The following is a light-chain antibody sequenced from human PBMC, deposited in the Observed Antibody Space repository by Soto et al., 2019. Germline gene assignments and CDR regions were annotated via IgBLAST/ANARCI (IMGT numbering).Light chain of an antibody. J-gene: IGLJ2*01. CDR3: AAWDDSLGGLV. V-gene: IGLV1-47*02. CDR2: SDT. CDR1: KSNIVSNF. Sequence: QLVLSQPPAASGTPGQRVTISCSGSKSNIVSNFVSWYQQLPGTAPKLLIYSDTHRPSGVPDRFSGSKSGTSASLAITGLRSEDEADYYCAAWDDSLGGLVFGGGTKLTVL.